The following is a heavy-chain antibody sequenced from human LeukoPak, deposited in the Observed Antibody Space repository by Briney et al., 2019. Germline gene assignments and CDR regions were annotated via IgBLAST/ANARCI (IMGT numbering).Heavy chain of an antibody. D-gene: IGHD2-21*02. J-gene: IGHJ4*02. CDR2: IYYSGST. CDR1: GGSISSGDYY. CDR3: ARLPMAVTPHVDY. Sequence: SETLSLTCTVSGGSISSGDYYWRWIRQPPGKGLEWIGYIYYSGSTYYNPSLKSRLTISIDTSKSQFSLKLSSVTAADTAVYYCARLPMAVTPHVDYWGQGTLVTVSS. V-gene: IGHV4-30-4*02.